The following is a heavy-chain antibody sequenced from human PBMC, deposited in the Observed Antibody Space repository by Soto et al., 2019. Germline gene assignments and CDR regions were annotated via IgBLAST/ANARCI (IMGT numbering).Heavy chain of an antibody. CDR3: GRGETGIQLWSQGYGMDV. V-gene: IGHV4-59*01. CDR1: GGSISSYF. D-gene: IGHD5-18*01. J-gene: IGHJ6*02. CDR2: IYYSGST. Sequence: SETLSLTCTVSGGSISSYFWSWIRQPPGKGLEWIGYIYYSGSTNYNPPLKSRVTISVDTSKNQFSLKLSSVTAADTAVYYCGRGETGIQLWSQGYGMDVWGQGTTVTVSS.